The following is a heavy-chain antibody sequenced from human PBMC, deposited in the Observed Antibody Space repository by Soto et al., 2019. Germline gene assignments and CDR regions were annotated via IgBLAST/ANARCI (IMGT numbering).Heavy chain of an antibody. D-gene: IGHD1-26*01. CDR1: GFTFSNAW. CDR2: IKSKTDGGTT. Sequence: EVQLVESGGGLVKPGGSLRLSCAASGFTFSNAWMNWVRQAPGKGLEWVGRIKSKTDGGTTDYAAPVKGRFTISRDDSKNTLYRQMNSLKTEDTAVYYCTPDHSIVGATFTHYYYYGMDVWGQGTTVTVSS. CDR3: TPDHSIVGATFTHYYYYGMDV. J-gene: IGHJ6*02. V-gene: IGHV3-15*07.